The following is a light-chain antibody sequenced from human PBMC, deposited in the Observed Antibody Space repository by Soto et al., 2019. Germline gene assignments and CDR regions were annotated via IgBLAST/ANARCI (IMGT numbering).Light chain of an antibody. J-gene: IGKJ1*01. CDR3: QQYNNYFSWT. CDR1: QSISIW. Sequence: DIQMTQSPSTLSASVGDRVTITCRASQSISIWLAWYQQKPGKAPNILIYDASTLVSGVPSRFSSSGSGTEFTLTISSLQPDDFATYYCQQYNNYFSWTFGQGTKVEIK. CDR2: DAS. V-gene: IGKV1-5*01.